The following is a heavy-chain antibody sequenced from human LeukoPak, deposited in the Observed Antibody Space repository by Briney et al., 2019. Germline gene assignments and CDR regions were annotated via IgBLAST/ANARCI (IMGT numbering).Heavy chain of an antibody. CDR1: GISFRSYG. CDR3: AQGYSYGYKC. J-gene: IGHJ4*02. CDR2: IWYDASNK. D-gene: IGHD5-18*01. Sequence: GSLRLSCAASGISFRSYGMHWVRQAPGKGLEWVTFIWYDASNKYYAESVKGRITISRDNAKNSLYLQMNSLRAEDTAVYYCAQGYSYGYKCWGQGTLVTVSS. V-gene: IGHV3-33*03.